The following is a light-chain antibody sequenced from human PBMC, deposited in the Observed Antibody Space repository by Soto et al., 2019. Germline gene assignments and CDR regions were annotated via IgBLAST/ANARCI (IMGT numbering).Light chain of an antibody. CDR1: ESIGNW. CDR2: EAS. Sequence: DIQVTQSPSTLSASEWDRVTITCRASESIGNWLAWYQQKPGQAPNLLIYEASNLESGVPSRFSGSGGDTDFTLTISSLQPEDFATYYCQQYNSYPITFGQGTRLEIK. CDR3: QQYNSYPIT. J-gene: IGKJ5*01. V-gene: IGKV1-5*03.